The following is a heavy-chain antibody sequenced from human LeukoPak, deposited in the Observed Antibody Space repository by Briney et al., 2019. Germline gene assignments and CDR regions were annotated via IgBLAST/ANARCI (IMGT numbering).Heavy chain of an antibody. J-gene: IGHJ6*02. Sequence: ASVKVSCKASGYTFTSYAMNWVRQAPGQGLEWMGWINPNSGGTNYAQKFQGWVTMTRDTSISTAYMELSRLRSDDTAVYYCAREVVKEYRYYYYGMDVWGQGTTVTVSS. CDR3: AREVVKEYRYYYYGMDV. CDR2: INPNSGGT. CDR1: GYTFTSYA. D-gene: IGHD3-22*01. V-gene: IGHV1-2*04.